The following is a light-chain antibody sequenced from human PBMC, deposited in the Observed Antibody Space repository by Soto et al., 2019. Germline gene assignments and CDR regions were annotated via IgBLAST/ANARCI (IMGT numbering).Light chain of an antibody. CDR3: QQRNNWPIT. Sequence: IVSTHSPGTLSFSPGEVATLSFRASQSVSSYLAWYQQKPGQAPRLLIYDASNRATGIPVRFSGSGSGTDFTLTISSLEPEDFALYYCQQRNNWPITFGQGTRLEIK. CDR2: DAS. CDR1: QSVSSY. J-gene: IGKJ5*01. V-gene: IGKV3-11*01.